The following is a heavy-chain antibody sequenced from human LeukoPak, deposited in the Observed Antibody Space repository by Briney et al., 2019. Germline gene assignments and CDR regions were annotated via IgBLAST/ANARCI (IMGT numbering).Heavy chain of an antibody. Sequence: GSLRLSCAASGFTFSSYWMSWVRQAPGKGLEWVSGVSIRGDTTKYADSVKGRFTISRDNSKNTLFLQMNSLRGEDTAAYYCVKGGWFGQSPSDVFDVWGQGTMVTVS. CDR1: GFTFSSYW. CDR2: VSIRGDTT. CDR3: VKGGWFGQSPSDVFDV. V-gene: IGHV3-23*01. J-gene: IGHJ3*01. D-gene: IGHD3-10*01.